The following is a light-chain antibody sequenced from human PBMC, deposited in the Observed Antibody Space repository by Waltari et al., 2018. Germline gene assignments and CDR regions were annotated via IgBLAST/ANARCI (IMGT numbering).Light chain of an antibody. V-gene: IGKV3-11*01. J-gene: IGKJ2*01. CDR2: DAT. CDR3: QQRGNWPRT. CDR1: QGVSGY. Sequence: EVVLTQSPATLSLSPGDRATLSCRASQGVSGYVAWYQQKPGQAPRLLIYDATNRATGIPARFSGSGSGTDFTLTISSLEPEDFAVYYCQQRGNWPRTFGQGTKLEIK.